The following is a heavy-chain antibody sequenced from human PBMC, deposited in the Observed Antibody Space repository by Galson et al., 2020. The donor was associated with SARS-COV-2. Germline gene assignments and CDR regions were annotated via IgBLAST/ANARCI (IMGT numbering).Heavy chain of an antibody. CDR3: ARFWGGIDI. J-gene: IGHJ3*02. D-gene: IGHD7-27*01. CDR1: GGSISPYY. V-gene: IGHV4-59*08. Sequence: SETLSLTCTVSGGSISPYYWSWIRQPPGKGLEWIGYIYYSGNTNYNPSLKSRLTISIDRSKNQFSLKLSSVTAADTAVYYCARFWGGIDIWGKGTMVSVSS. CDR2: IYYSGNT.